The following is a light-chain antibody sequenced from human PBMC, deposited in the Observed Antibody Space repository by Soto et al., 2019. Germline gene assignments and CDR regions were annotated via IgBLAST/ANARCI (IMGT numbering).Light chain of an antibody. CDR1: SSDVGSHDL. Sequence: QSALTQPASVSGSPGQSIAISCTGTSSDVGSHDLVSWYQQQSGKVPKLIIYDVSSRPSGVSNRFSGSKSGNTASLTISGXXXXXEXDYYCSSFTSTTTYVFGTGTKLT. V-gene: IGLV2-14*02. J-gene: IGLJ1*01. CDR2: DVS. CDR3: SSFTSTTTYV.